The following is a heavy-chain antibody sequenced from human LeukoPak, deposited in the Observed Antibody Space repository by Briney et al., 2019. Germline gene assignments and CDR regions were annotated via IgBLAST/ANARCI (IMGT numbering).Heavy chain of an antibody. CDR1: GGSISSYY. Sequence: SPTLSLTCTVSGGSISSYYWRWVRQPPGKGLEWIGYIYYSGSTNDNPSLKSRVTISVGTSKNQFSLKLSSVTAADAAVYYCARGVYIAAAQYGYWGQGTLVTVSS. D-gene: IGHD6-13*01. CDR3: ARGVYIAAAQYGY. CDR2: IYYSGST. V-gene: IGHV4-59*01. J-gene: IGHJ4*02.